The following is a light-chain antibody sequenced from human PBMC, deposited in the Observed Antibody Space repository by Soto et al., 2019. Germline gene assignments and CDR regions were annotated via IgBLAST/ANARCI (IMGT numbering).Light chain of an antibody. V-gene: IGKV1-5*03. CDR1: QSISSW. Sequence: DIQMTQSPSTLSASVGDRVTITCRASQSISSWLAWYQQKPGKAPKLLIYKASSLESGVPSRFSGSGSGTDYTRTISSLQPDDFATYYCQQYNSYPYTFGQGTKLAIK. CDR2: KAS. CDR3: QQYNSYPYT. J-gene: IGKJ2*01.